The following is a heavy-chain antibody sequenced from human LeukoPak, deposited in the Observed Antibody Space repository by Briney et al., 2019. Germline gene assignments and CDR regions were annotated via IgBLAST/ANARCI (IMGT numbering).Heavy chain of an antibody. Sequence: ASVKVSCKASGYTFTSYAMHWVRQAPGQRLEWMGWINAGNGNTKYSQRFQGRVTITRDTSASTAHMELSSLRSEDTAVYYCARENGSGSYYNRRYNWFDPWGQGTLVTVSS. CDR1: GYTFTSYA. CDR3: ARENGSGSYYNRRYNWFDP. D-gene: IGHD3-10*01. CDR2: INAGNGNT. V-gene: IGHV1-3*01. J-gene: IGHJ5*02.